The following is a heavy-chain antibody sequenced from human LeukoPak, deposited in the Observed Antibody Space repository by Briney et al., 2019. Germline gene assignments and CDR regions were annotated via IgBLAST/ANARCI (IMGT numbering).Heavy chain of an antibody. J-gene: IGHJ5*01. CDR1: GYAFTSYW. CDR3: ARGDVVRGVSWFAS. Sequence: GESLQSSCQGSGYAFTSYWIGWVRPMPVKGREWRGSIYPGDSDTKYSPSFQGQVTISVDKSTNTAYLQWKSLKASDAAMYYCARGDVVRGVSWFASWGQGALVTVSS. V-gene: IGHV5-51*01. D-gene: IGHD2-21*02. CDR2: IYPGDSDT.